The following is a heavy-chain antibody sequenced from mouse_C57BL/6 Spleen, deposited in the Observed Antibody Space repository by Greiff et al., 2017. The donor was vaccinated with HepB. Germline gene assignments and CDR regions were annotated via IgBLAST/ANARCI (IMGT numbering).Heavy chain of an antibody. V-gene: IGHV10-1*01. J-gene: IGHJ2*01. CDR1: GFSFNTYA. CDR2: IRSKSNNYAT. CDR3: VRGGFDY. Sequence: EVKLEESGGGLVQPKGSLKLSCAASGFSFNTYAMNWVRQAPGRGLEWVARIRSKSNNYATYYADSVKDRFTISRDDSESMLYLQMNNLKTEDTAMYYCVRGGFDYWGQGTTLTVSS. D-gene: IGHD1-1*02.